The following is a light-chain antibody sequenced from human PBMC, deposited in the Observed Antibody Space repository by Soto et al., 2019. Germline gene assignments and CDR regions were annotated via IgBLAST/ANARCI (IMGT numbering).Light chain of an antibody. J-gene: IGKJ1*01. Sequence: EILLTQSPGTLSLSPGERATLSCRASQSVSSSYLAWYQQKPGQAPRLLIYGASSRATGVPDRFSGSGSGTDFTLTISRLEPEDFAVYYCQKYGSSPRTFGQGTKVAIK. CDR2: GAS. V-gene: IGKV3-20*01. CDR3: QKYGSSPRT. CDR1: QSVSSSY.